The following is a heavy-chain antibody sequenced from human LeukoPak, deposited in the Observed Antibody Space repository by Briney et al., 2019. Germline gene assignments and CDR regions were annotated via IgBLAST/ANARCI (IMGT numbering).Heavy chain of an antibody. D-gene: IGHD1-7*01. CDR2: IYPGDSDT. V-gene: IGHV5-51*07. Sequence: GESLKISCKGSGYSFTSYWIGWVHQMPGKGLEWMGIIYPGDSDTRYSPSFQGQVTISADKSISTAYLQWSSPKASDTAMYYCASSITGTTNYYYMDVWGKGTTVTVSS. CDR1: GYSFTSYW. J-gene: IGHJ6*03. CDR3: ASSITGTTNYYYMDV.